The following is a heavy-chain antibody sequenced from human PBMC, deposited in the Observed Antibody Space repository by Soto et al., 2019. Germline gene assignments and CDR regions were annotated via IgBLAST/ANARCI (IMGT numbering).Heavy chain of an antibody. D-gene: IGHD4-4*01. CDR2: ISGSGGST. Sequence: GGSLRLSCAASGFTFSSSAMSWVRQAPGKGLEWVSAISGSGGSTYYADSVKGRFTISRDNSKNTLYLQMNSLRAEDTAVYYCAKAMTTVPLYYFYGMDVCGQRTRSPSP. CDR3: AKAMTTVPLYYFYGMDV. J-gene: IGHJ6*02. V-gene: IGHV3-23*01. CDR1: GFTFSSSA.